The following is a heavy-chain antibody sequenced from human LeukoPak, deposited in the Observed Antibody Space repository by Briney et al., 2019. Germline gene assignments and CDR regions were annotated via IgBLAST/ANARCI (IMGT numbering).Heavy chain of an antibody. CDR2: INTNTGNP. J-gene: IGHJ4*02. V-gene: IGHV7-4-1*02. Sequence: GASVKVSCKASGYTFTSYAMNWVRQAPEQGLEWMGWINTNTGNPTYAQGFTGRFVFSLDTSVSTAYLQISSLKAEDTAVYYCARTNDYGDETYYFDYWGQGTLVTVSS. D-gene: IGHD4-17*01. CDR3: ARTNDYGDETYYFDY. CDR1: GYTFTSYA.